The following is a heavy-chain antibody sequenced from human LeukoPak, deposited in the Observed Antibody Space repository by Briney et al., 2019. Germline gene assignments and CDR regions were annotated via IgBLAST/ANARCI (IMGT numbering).Heavy chain of an antibody. J-gene: IGHJ6*02. CDR3: ARHWDVAAAGTYYYYGMDV. D-gene: IGHD6-13*01. CDR2: MNPNSGNT. V-gene: IGHV1-8*02. CDR1: GGTFSSYA. Sequence: ASVKVSCKASGGTFSSYAISWVRQATGQGLEWMGWMNPNSGNTGYAQKFQGRVTMTRNTSISTAYMELSSLRSEDTAVYYCARHWDVAAAGTYYYYGMDVWGQGTTVTVSS.